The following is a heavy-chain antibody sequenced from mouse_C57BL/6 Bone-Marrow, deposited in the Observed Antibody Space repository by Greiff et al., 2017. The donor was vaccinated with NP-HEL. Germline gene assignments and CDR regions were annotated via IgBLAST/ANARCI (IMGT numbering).Heavy chain of an antibody. J-gene: IGHJ1*03. CDR3: ARVTTVWYFDV. CDR2: IHPNSGST. Sequence: VQLQQPGAELVKPGASVKLSCKASGYTFTSYWMHWVKQRPGQGLEWIGMIHPNSGSTNYNEKFKSKATLTVDKSSSTAYMQLSSLTSEDSAVDCCARVTTVWYFDVWGTGTTVTVSS. V-gene: IGHV1-64*01. D-gene: IGHD1-1*01. CDR1: GYTFTSYW.